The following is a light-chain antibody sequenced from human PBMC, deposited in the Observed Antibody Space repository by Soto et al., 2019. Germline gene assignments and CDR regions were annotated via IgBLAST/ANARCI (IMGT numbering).Light chain of an antibody. CDR3: QEYDGAPPIT. V-gene: IGKV3-20*01. J-gene: IGKJ5*01. CDR1: QYINTS. Sequence: EIALTQAPATPSSFPGDRVPLSCRASQYINTSLAWYQHRPGQAPRLLIIDASSRASGTPERFSGSGSCTDFTLPISRLEPEDFAVYYCQEYDGAPPITFGLGTRLEIK. CDR2: DAS.